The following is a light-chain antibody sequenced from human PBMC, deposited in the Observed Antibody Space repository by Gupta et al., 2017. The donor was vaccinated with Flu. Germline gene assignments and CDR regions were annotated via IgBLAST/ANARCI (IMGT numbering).Light chain of an antibody. V-gene: IGKV1-5*03. Sequence: DIQLTQSPATLSASVGDRVIITCRASQSISTWLAWYQQKPGRAPKLLIYMASSLQSGVPYRFSGSGSGTEFTLTITSLQPEDFATYYCQQYAGTWTFGQGTMVEI. CDR1: QSISTW. CDR2: MAS. CDR3: QQYAGTWT. J-gene: IGKJ1*01.